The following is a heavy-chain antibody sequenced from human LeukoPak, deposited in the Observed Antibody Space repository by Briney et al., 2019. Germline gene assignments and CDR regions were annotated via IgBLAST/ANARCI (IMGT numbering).Heavy chain of an antibody. V-gene: IGHV4-34*01. J-gene: IGHJ4*02. CDR3: ARRRIAARPFDY. Sequence: KSSETPSLTCAVYGGSFSGYYWSWIRQPPGKGLEWIGEINHSGSTNYNPSLKSRVTISVDTSKNQFSLKLSSVTAADTAVYYCARRRIAARPFDYWGQGTLVTVSS. CDR2: INHSGST. CDR1: GGSFSGYY. D-gene: IGHD6-6*01.